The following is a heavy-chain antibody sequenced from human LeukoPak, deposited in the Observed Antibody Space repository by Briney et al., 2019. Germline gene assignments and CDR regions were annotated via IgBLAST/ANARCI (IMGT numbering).Heavy chain of an antibody. CDR1: GFTFSSYS. D-gene: IGHD6-13*01. Sequence: GGSLRLSCAASGFTFSSYSMNWVRQAPGKGLEWVSSISSSSYISYADSVKGRFTISRDNAKNSLYLQMNSLRAEDTAVYYCARAYSSSWSPFDYWGQGTLITVSS. CDR2: ISSSSYI. J-gene: IGHJ4*02. V-gene: IGHV3-21*01. CDR3: ARAYSSSWSPFDY.